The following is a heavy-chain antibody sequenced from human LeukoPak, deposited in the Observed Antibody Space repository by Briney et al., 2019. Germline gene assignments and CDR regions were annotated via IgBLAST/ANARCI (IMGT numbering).Heavy chain of an antibody. CDR2: ISGSGGST. Sequence: GGSLRLSCAASGFTVSSNSMSWVRQAPGKGLEWVSAISGSGGSTYYADSVKGRFTIFRDNSKNSLYLQMNSLRAEDTAVYYCASSSGFYYWGQGTLVTVSS. V-gene: IGHV3-23*01. D-gene: IGHD6-6*01. CDR3: ASSSGFYY. J-gene: IGHJ4*02. CDR1: GFTVSSNS.